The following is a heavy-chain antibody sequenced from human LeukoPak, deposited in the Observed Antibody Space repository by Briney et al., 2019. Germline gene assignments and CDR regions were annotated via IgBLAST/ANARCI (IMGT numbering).Heavy chain of an antibody. V-gene: IGHV4-34*01. D-gene: IGHD3-10*01. CDR1: GGSFSGYY. Sequence: SETLSLTCAVYGGSFSGYYWSWIRQPPGKGLEWIGEINHSGSTNYNPSLKSRVTISVDTSKNQFSLKLSSVTAADTAVYYCARRYYYGSGAFDPWGQGTLVTVSS. CDR2: INHSGST. J-gene: IGHJ5*02. CDR3: ARRYYYGSGAFDP.